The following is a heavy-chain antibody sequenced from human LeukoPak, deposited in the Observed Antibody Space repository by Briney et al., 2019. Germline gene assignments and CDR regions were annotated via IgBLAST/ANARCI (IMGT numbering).Heavy chain of an antibody. CDR1: GGTFIIYA. V-gene: IGHV1-2*02. CDR2: INPNSGGT. J-gene: IGHJ5*02. Sequence: GASVKVSCKASGGTFIIYAISWVRQAPGQGLEWMGWINPNSGGTNYAQKFQGRVTMTRDTSISTAYMELSRLRSDDTAVYYCARALYGPRTGWFDPWGQGTLVTVSS. D-gene: IGHD3-10*01. CDR3: ARALYGPRTGWFDP.